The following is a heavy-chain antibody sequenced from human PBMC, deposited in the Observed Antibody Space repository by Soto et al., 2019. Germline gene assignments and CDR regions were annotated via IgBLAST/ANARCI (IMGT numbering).Heavy chain of an antibody. CDR3: AIVRFALKYYYGLDV. D-gene: IGHD3-16*01. Sequence: QVHLVESGGGVVQPGTSLRLSCVASGFTFSKYGMHWVRQAPGKGLEWVAILTDDGKEKYYADSVKGRFIISRDNSNNTLFLQMNTLSAEDTAVYYCAIVRFALKYYYGLDVWGQGTTVSVSS. V-gene: IGHV3-30*03. CDR1: GFTFSKYG. CDR2: LTDDGKEK. J-gene: IGHJ6*02.